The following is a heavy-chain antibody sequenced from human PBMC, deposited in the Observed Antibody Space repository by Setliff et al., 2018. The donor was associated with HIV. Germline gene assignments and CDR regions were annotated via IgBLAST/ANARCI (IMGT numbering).Heavy chain of an antibody. D-gene: IGHD3-22*01. CDR2: ILSTGERT. CDR3: AKELAASGLGYFDS. J-gene: IGHJ4*02. CDR1: GFTFSNYA. V-gene: IGHV3-23*01. Sequence: HPGGSLRLSCAASGFTFSNYAMSWVRQAPGEGLEWVSAILSTGERTFYADSVKGRLTISRDNSKNTVYLQMNSLRAEDTAEYYCAKELAASGLGYFDSWGRGILVTVSS.